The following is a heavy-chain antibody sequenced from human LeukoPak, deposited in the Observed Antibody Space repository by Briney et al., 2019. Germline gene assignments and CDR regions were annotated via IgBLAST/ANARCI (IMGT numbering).Heavy chain of an antibody. V-gene: IGHV3-7*01. J-gene: IGHJ6*02. CDR2: IKQDGSEK. CDR3: ARYDFWSGYSGRYYYYYGMDV. CDR1: GFTFSSYW. D-gene: IGHD3-3*01. Sequence: GGSLRLSCAASGFTFSSYWMSWVRQAPEKGLEWVANIKQDGSEKYYVDSVKGRFTISRDNAKNSLYVQMNSLRAEDTAAYYCARYDFWSGYSGRYYYYYGMDVWGQGTTVTVSS.